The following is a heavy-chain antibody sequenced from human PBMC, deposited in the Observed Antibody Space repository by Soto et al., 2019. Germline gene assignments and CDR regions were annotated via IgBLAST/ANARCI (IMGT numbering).Heavy chain of an antibody. CDR3: ARQMVNSGWYYGNWFDP. CDR2: IIPIFNTA. J-gene: IGHJ5*02. V-gene: IGHV1-69*06. Sequence: QEQLVQSGAEVKKPGSSVKVSCKVSGGTFSTYAISWVRQAPGKGLEWMGGIIPIFNTAKYAQKFQGRVTITADKSTSTAHMELSSLRSEYTAVYYCARQMVNSGWYYGNWFDPWGQGTLVTVSS. D-gene: IGHD6-19*01. CDR1: GGTFSTYA.